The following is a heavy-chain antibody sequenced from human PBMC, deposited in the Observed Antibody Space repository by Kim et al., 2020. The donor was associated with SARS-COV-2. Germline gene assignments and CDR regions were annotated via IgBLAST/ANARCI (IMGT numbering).Heavy chain of an antibody. D-gene: IGHD1-26*01. CDR2: INAGNGNT. J-gene: IGHJ4*02. V-gene: IGHV1-3*01. Sequence: ASVKVSCKASGYTFTSYAMHWVRQAPGQRLEWMGWINAGNGNTKYSQKFQGRVTITRDTSASTAYMELSSLRSEDTAVYYCARGGWELLQLDYWGQGTLVTVSS. CDR1: GYTFTSYA. CDR3: ARGGWELLQLDY.